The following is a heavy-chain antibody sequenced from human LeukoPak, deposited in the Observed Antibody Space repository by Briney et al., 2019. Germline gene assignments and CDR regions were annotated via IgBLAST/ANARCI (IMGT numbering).Heavy chain of an antibody. CDR2: INPNSGGT. D-gene: IGHD5-12*01. CDR1: GYTFTSYD. V-gene: IGHV1-2*02. Sequence: GASVKVSCKASGYTFTSYDINWVRQATGQGLEWMGWINPNSGGTNYAQKFQGRVTMIRDTSISTAYMELSRLRSDDTAVYYCASDSGYVGYYYYYMDVWGKGTTVTISS. J-gene: IGHJ6*03. CDR3: ASDSGYVGYYYYYMDV.